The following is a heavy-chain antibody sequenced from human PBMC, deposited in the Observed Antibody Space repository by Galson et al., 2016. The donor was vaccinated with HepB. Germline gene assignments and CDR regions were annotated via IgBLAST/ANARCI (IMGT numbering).Heavy chain of an antibody. CDR3: ACATYCGGDCYSLDY. CDR2: IYHSGST. V-gene: IGHV4-4*01. Sequence: ETLSLTCGVSGGSISSSNWWTWVRQPPGKGLEWIGEIYHSGSTHYNPSLKSRVTISVDKSKNQFSLNLSSVTAADTAVYFCACATYCGGDCYSLDYWGLGTQVTVSS. D-gene: IGHD2-21*02. CDR1: GGSISSSNW. J-gene: IGHJ4*02.